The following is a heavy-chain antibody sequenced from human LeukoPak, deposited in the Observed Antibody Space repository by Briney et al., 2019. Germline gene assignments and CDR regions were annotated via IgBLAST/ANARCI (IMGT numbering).Heavy chain of an antibody. CDR2: ISYDGSNK. Sequence: PGGSLRLSCAASEFTFSSYGMHWVRQAPGKGLEWVAVISYDGSNKYYADSVKGRFTISRDNSKNTLYLQMNSLRAEDTAVYYCARAATVTTSPLDYWGQGTLVTVSS. CDR1: EFTFSSYG. CDR3: ARAATVTTSPLDY. D-gene: IGHD4-17*01. J-gene: IGHJ4*02. V-gene: IGHV3-30*03.